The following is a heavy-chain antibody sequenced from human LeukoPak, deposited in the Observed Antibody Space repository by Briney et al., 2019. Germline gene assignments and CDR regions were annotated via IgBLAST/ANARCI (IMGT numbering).Heavy chain of an antibody. CDR2: IGDSGGST. Sequence: PGGSLRLSCAASGFTFSSYAMSWVRQAPGKGLEWVSGIGDSGGSTYYADSVKGRFTISRDNSKNTLYLQMNSLRAEDTAVYYCAKTGHAVTTPFDYWGQGTLVTVSS. V-gene: IGHV3-23*01. D-gene: IGHD4-17*01. J-gene: IGHJ4*02. CDR3: AKTGHAVTTPFDY. CDR1: GFTFSSYA.